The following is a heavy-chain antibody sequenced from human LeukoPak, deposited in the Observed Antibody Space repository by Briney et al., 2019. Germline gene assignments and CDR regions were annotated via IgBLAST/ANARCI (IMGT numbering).Heavy chain of an antibody. CDR1: GYSFTSYW. CDR3: ARSWVYDFWSGLIRGAFDI. V-gene: IGHV5-51*01. CDR2: IYPGDSDT. D-gene: IGHD3-3*01. Sequence: GESLKISCKGSGYSFTSYWIGWVRQMPGKGLEWMGIIYPGDSDTRYSPSFQGQVTISADKSISTAYLQWSSLKASDTAMYYCARSWVYDFWSGLIRGAFDIWGQGTMVTASS. J-gene: IGHJ3*02.